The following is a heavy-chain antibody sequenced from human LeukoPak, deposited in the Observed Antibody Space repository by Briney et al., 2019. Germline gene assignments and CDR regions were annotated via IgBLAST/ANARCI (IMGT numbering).Heavy chain of an antibody. CDR1: GGSFSGYY. V-gene: IGHV4-34*01. CDR3: ARYVIPGTTGFDY. Sequence: SETLSLTCAVYGGSFSGYYWSWIRQPPGKGLEWIGEINHSGSTNYNPSLKSRVTISVDTSKNQFSLKLSSVTAADTAVYYCARYVIPGTTGFDYWGQGTLVTVSS. J-gene: IGHJ4*02. D-gene: IGHD1-20*01. CDR2: INHSGST.